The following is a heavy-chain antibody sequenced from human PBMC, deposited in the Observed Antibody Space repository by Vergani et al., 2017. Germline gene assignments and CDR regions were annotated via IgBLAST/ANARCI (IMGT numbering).Heavy chain of an antibody. D-gene: IGHD5-24*01. V-gene: IGHV1-69*12. Sequence: QVQLVQSGAEVKKPGSSVKVSCKASVGTFSSYAIIWVRQAPGQGLEWMGGIIPIFGTANYAQKFQGRVTITADESTSTAYMELSSLRSEDTAVYYCARDNKHGYSWGHFDFDYWGQGTLGTVS. CDR2: IIPIFGTA. CDR1: VGTFSSYA. CDR3: ARDNKHGYSWGHFDFDY. J-gene: IGHJ4*02.